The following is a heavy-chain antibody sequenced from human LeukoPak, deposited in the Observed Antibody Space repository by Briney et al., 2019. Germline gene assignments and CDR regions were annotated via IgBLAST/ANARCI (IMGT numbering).Heavy chain of an antibody. Sequence: QPGGSLRLSCAVSGFTFSSYAMTWVRQAPGKGLEWVSLISARGGNTYYADSVKGRFTISRDNSKNTLSLQMNSLRAEDTAVYYCAKDVRVGGGGMDVWGQGTPVTVSS. D-gene: IGHD1-26*01. CDR2: ISARGGNT. CDR3: AKDVRVGGGGMDV. CDR1: GFTFSSYA. V-gene: IGHV3-23*01. J-gene: IGHJ6*02.